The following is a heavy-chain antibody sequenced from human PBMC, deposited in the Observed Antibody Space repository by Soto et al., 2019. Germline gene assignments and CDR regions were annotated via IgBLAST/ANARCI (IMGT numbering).Heavy chain of an antibody. CDR2: ISGSGGST. D-gene: IGHD3-10*01. Sequence: GGSLRLSCAASGFTFSSYAMSWVRQAPGKGLEWVSVISGSGGSTYYADSVKGRFTISRDNSKNTMYVQMNSLRAEDTAVYYCAKDRDVGVIPFDYWGQGTLVTVSS. J-gene: IGHJ4*02. V-gene: IGHV3-23*01. CDR1: GFTFSSYA. CDR3: AKDRDVGVIPFDY.